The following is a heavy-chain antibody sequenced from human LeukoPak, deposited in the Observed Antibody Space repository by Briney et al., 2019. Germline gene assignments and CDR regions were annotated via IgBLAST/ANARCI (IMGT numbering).Heavy chain of an antibody. V-gene: IGHV3-21*01. CDR3: AIFEWPRYYYYMAV. CDR1: GFTFSSYS. J-gene: IGHJ6*03. D-gene: IGHD3-3*01. Sequence: GGSLRLSCAASGFTFSSYSMNGGRQAPGKGLEGGSSISSSSSYIYYADSVKSRFTISRDNSKNPLYLQMNILTAEDTAVYYCAIFEWPRYYYYMAVWGKGTAATVSS. CDR2: ISSSSSYI.